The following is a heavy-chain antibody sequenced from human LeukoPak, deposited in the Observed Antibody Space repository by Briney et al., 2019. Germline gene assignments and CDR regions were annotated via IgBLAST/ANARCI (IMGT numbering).Heavy chain of an antibody. Sequence: GGSLRLSCAASGFTFSSYWMHWVRQAPGKGLVWVSRITTDGTSTTYADSVKGRFTISRDNAKNTLYLQMNSPRAEDTAVYYCTRDHSYGSDYWGQGTLVTVAS. CDR3: TRDHSYGSDY. CDR2: ITTDGTST. D-gene: IGHD5-18*01. J-gene: IGHJ4*02. CDR1: GFTFSSYW. V-gene: IGHV3-74*01.